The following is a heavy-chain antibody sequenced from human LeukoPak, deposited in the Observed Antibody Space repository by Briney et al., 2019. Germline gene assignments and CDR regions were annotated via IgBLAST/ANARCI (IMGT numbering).Heavy chain of an antibody. Sequence: PGRSLRLSCAASGFSFSNYGFHWVRQAPGKGLDWVSAISYDGKNIHYADSVKGRFTISRDNSRNTVYLQMNSLRVEDTAVCYCAKTYSRESGYDFFFHYWGQGTRVTVSS. CDR2: ISYDGKNI. CDR3: AKTYSRESGYDFFFHY. J-gene: IGHJ4*02. V-gene: IGHV3-33*06. CDR1: GFSFSNYG. D-gene: IGHD5-12*01.